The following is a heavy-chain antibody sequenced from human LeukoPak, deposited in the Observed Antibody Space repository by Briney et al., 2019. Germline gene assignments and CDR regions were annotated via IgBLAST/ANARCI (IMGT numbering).Heavy chain of an antibody. CDR2: INPSGGST. CDR1: GYTFTRYY. Sequence: ASVKVSCXASGYTFTRYYMHWVRQAPGQGLAWMGIINPSGGSTSYAQKFQGRVTMTRDTSTSTVYMELSSLRSEDTAVYYCAREWSRDGCLTHWGQGTLVTVSS. J-gene: IGHJ4*02. D-gene: IGHD5-24*01. CDR3: AREWSRDGCLTH. V-gene: IGHV1-46*01.